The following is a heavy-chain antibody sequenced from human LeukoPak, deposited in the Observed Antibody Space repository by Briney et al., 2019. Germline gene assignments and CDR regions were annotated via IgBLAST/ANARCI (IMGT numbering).Heavy chain of an antibody. CDR1: GFTFRNAY. CDR2: MKHKAEGGTA. J-gene: IGHJ5*02. Sequence: TGGSLRLSCAGSGFTFRNAYMRCVRQAPGKGLEWVGLMKHKAEGGTADYPAVVKDRFTISREDAAISLCLQMNSLRTGDTSGYYCAKDYYYDSSGYYLFDTWGQGTLVTVSS. CDR3: AKDYYYDSSGYYLFDT. V-gene: IGHV3-15*01. D-gene: IGHD3-22*01.